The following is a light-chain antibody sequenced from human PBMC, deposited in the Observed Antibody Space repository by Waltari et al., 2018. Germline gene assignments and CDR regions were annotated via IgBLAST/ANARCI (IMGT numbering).Light chain of an antibody. Sequence: QSALTQPASVSGSPGQSITIACTGSSSDVGSYNLVSWYQQHPGKAPKLMIYEVTNRPSGVSNHFSGSKSGNTASLTISGLQTEDEADYFCCSYAGGNTRVFGGGTKLTVL. J-gene: IGLJ2*01. CDR1: SSDVGSYNL. CDR2: EVT. V-gene: IGLV2-23*02. CDR3: CSYAGGNTRV.